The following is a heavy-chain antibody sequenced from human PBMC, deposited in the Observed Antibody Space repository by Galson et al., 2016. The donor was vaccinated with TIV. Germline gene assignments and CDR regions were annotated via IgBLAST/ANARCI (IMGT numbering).Heavy chain of an antibody. D-gene: IGHD3-10*01. CDR1: GFTFDDYA. J-gene: IGHJ4*02. V-gene: IGHV3-23*01. CDR2: ITVSGANT. Sequence: SLRLSCAASGFTFDDYAMHWVRQAPGKGLEWVSAITVSGANTYYTDSVKGRFTVSRDNSKNTLYLQMNSLRAEDTAVYYCARASSGNYYNAPDYWGQGSLVTVSS. CDR3: ARASSGNYYNAPDY.